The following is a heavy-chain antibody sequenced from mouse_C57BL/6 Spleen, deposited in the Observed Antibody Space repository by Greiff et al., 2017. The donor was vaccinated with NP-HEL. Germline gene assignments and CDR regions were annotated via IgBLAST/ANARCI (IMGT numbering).Heavy chain of an antibody. CDR3: ARDCGNYGYFDV. V-gene: IGHV3-3*01. CDR2: TFYSGIT. Sequence: VQLKESGPSLVRPSQTLSLTCTVTGFSINSDCYWIWIRQFPGNNLEYIGYTFYSGITYYNPSLESRTYITRDTSKNQFSLKLSSVTTEDTATYYCARDCGNYGYFDVWGTGTTVTVSS. J-gene: IGHJ1*03. CDR1: GFSINSDCY. D-gene: IGHD1-1*02.